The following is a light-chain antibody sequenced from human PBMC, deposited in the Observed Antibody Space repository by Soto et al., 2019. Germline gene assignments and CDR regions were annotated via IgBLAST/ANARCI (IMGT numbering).Light chain of an antibody. J-gene: IGLJ2*01. CDR2: DVS. CDR3: SSYTSSSTVV. V-gene: IGLV2-14*03. CDR1: TSDVGDYDY. Sequence: QSALTQPASVSGSPGQSITISCTGTTSDVGDYDYVSWHQHHPGKAPKLMIFDVSNRPSGVSNRFSGSKSGNTASLTISGLQAEDEADYYCSSYTSSSTVVFGGGTKLTVL.